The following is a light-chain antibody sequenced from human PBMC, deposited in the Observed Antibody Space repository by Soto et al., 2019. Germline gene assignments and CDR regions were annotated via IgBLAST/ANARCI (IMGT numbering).Light chain of an antibody. CDR3: EQYNRWPLT. Sequence: EIVMTQSPATLSVSPGERATLSCRASQSVNSNLAWYQQKPGQAPMLLIYVASTRATGIPARFSGSGSGTEFTLTISSLQSEDFAVYYCEQYNRWPLTFGGGTKVEIK. CDR2: VAS. CDR1: QSVNSN. V-gene: IGKV3-15*01. J-gene: IGKJ4*01.